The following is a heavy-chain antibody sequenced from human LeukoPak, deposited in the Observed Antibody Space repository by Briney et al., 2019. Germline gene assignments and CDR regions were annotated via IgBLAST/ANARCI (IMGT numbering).Heavy chain of an antibody. CDR1: GFTFSNYA. D-gene: IGHD6-13*01. J-gene: IGHJ2*01. CDR3: AKAIAAPVWYFDL. CDR2: ISGRGDST. V-gene: IGHV3-23*01. Sequence: GGSLRLSCAASGFTFSNYAMSWVRQAPGKGLEWVSAISGRGDSTYYADSVNGRFTISRDNSRNTLYLQMNTLGAEDTAVYYCAKAIAAPVWYFDLWGRGTLVTVSS.